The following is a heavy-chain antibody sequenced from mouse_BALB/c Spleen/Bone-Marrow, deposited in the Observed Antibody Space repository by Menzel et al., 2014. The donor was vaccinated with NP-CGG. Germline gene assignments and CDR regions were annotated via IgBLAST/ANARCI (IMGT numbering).Heavy chain of an antibody. Sequence: VQGVESGPGLVQSSQSLSITCTVSGFSLTNYGVHWVRQSPGKGLEWLGVIWRGGSTDYNAAFMSRLSITRDNSKSQVFFKMNSLQADDTAIYYCAKNRRGTRAMDYWGQGTSVTVSS. CDR1: GFSLTNYG. CDR2: IWRGGST. CDR3: AKNRRGTRAMDY. J-gene: IGHJ4*01. D-gene: IGHD3-3*01. V-gene: IGHV2-5*01.